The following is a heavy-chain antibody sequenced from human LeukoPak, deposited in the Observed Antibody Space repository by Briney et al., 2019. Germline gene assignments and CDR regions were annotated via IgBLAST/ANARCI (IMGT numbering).Heavy chain of an antibody. D-gene: IGHD2-15*01. V-gene: IGHV4-4*09. CDR3: ARHSFVNLLWLRLGYLGS. Sequence: SETLSLTCTVSGDSTSGYYWNWIRQTPGKGLEWIGNIHTTENARYNPSLKDRALLSLDSSLNQVSLRLTSVTAADTAAYFCARHSFVNLLWLRLGYLGSWGQGTLVTVAA. J-gene: IGHJ4*02. CDR1: GDSTSGYY. CDR2: IHTTENA.